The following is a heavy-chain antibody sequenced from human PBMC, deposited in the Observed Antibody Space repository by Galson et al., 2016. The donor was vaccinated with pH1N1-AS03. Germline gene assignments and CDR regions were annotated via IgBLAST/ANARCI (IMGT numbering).Heavy chain of an antibody. CDR3: TRGGYSSTWYLVY. D-gene: IGHD6-13*01. CDR2: INQDGSAV. J-gene: IGHJ4*02. CDR1: GFSFSSYW. Sequence: SLRLSRAASGFSFSSYWMTWVRLTPGKGLEWVANINQDGSAVHYVDSVKGRFTISRDNAKNSLSLQMNSLRDEDTAVYYCTRGGYSSTWYLVYWGQGTLVTVSS. V-gene: IGHV3-7*03.